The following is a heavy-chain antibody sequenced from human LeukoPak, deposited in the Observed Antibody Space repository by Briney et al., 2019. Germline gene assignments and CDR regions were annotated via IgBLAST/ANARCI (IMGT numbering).Heavy chain of an antibody. Sequence: ASVKVSCKTSGYRFTDDYIHWVRQAPGQGLEWMGWINPDTDFTNYAPRFRGRVIMTRDTSISTAYMEVRRLTFDDTAIYYCAPTSEAYTSNWSVWGQGTLVTVSP. CDR1: GYRFTDDY. CDR2: INPDTDFT. V-gene: IGHV1-2*02. CDR3: APTSEAYTSNWSV. J-gene: IGHJ4*02. D-gene: IGHD3-16*01.